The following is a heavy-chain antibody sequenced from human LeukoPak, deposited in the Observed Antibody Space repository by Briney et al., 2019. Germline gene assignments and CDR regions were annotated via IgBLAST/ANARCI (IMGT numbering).Heavy chain of an antibody. V-gene: IGHV4-31*03. D-gene: IGHD3-10*01. CDR2: IYYSGST. CDR3: ARARANYYGSGSYLDY. CDR1: GGSISSGGYY. Sequence: SQTLSLTCTVSGGSISSGGYYWSWIRQHPGKGLEWIGYIYYSGSTYYNPSLKSRVTISVDTSKNQFSLKLSSVTAADTAVYYCARARANYYGSGSYLDYWGQGTLVTVSS. J-gene: IGHJ4*02.